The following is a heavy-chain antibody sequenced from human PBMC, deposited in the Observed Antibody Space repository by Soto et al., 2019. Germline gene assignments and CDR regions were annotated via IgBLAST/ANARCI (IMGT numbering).Heavy chain of an antibody. CDR3: AKKYRGTYPFDY. CDR1: SFTFSSYA. J-gene: IGHJ4*02. CDR2: IAGSGGDI. V-gene: IGHV3-23*01. Sequence: GGSLRLSCVASSFTFSSYAMAWVRQAPGKGLQWVSSIAGSGGDISYADSVKGRFTISRDNSKNTLYLQMDSLRAEDTAIYYCAKKYRGTYPFDYWGQGTLVTVS. D-gene: IGHD1-26*01.